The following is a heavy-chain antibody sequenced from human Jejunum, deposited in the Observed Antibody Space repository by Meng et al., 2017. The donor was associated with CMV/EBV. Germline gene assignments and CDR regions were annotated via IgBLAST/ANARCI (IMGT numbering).Heavy chain of an antibody. CDR3: ARADTIIISVY. CDR2: INPQSGDT. D-gene: IGHD3-16*01. Sequence: KTSGYTFTAYYLHWVRQAPGQGLEWMGWINPQSGDTYYAQNFQGRVTMTRDTSINTGYMELNRLTSDDTAIYYCARADTIIISVYWGQGTLVTVSS. J-gene: IGHJ4*01. CDR1: GYTFTAYY. V-gene: IGHV1-2*02.